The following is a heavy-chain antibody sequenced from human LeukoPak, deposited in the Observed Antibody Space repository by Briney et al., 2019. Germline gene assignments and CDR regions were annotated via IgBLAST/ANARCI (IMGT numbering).Heavy chain of an antibody. D-gene: IGHD5-18*01. Sequence: GGSLRLSCAVSGLTFSRYAMSWVRQAPGKGLEWVSAISESGSGTYYADSVKGRFTISRDNTKNTLSLQMNSLRAEDTAVYYCAKDIAQGYTFGSIEQDYWGQGTLVTVSS. CDR3: AKDIAQGYTFGSIEQDY. J-gene: IGHJ4*02. CDR2: ISESGSGT. CDR1: GLTFSRYA. V-gene: IGHV3-23*01.